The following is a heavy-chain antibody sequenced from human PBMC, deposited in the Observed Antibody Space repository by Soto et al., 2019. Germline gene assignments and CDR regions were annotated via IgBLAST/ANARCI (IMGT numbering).Heavy chain of an antibody. CDR2: IHHSGGT. V-gene: IGHV4-4*02. D-gene: IGHD5-12*01. Sequence: QVQLQESGPGLVKPSGKLSLSCAVSGGSVSNNNWWSWVRQSPGNGLEWIGEIHHSGGTSYNPSLESRATLAVDKSNNELSLRLNYVTASDTDVYYCTKNSAYALDYWGLGILVTVSS. J-gene: IGHJ4*02. CDR3: TKNSAYALDY. CDR1: GGSVSNNNW.